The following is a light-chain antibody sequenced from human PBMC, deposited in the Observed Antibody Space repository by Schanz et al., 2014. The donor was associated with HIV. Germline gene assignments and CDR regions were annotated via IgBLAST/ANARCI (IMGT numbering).Light chain of an antibody. Sequence: VLTQSPGTLSLSPGERATLSCRASQSISSNYLAWYQQKPGQSPRLLIYGASSRANGIPARFSGAGSGTDFTLTISRLEPDDFAVFYCQQYGSSPITFGQGTRLDIK. CDR1: QSISSNY. J-gene: IGKJ5*01. V-gene: IGKV3-20*01. CDR2: GAS. CDR3: QQYGSSPIT.